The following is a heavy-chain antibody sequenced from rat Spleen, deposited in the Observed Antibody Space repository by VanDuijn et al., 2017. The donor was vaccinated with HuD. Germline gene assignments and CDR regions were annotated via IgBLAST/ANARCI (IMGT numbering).Heavy chain of an antibody. Sequence: EVQLVESGGGLVQPGRSLKLSCAASGFTFSDYGVAWVRQAPTKGLEWVATISYGDSSGHSSTYYRDSVKGRFTMSRDNARRTLHLQMNSLRSEDTATYYCTRASYSGAVMYTTDYWGQGVMVTVSS. J-gene: IGHJ2*01. CDR3: TRASYSGAVMYTTDY. D-gene: IGHD1-6*01. V-gene: IGHV5-29*01. CDR1: GFTFSDYG. CDR2: ISYGDSSGHSST.